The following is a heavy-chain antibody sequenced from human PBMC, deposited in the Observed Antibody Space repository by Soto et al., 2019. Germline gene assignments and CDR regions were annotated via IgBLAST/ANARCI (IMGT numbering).Heavy chain of an antibody. D-gene: IGHD4-17*01. Sequence: SETLSLTCTVSGASISNYYWSWIRQPPGKGLEWIGSIYYSGSTYYNPSLKSRVTISVDTSKNQFSLKLSSVTAADTAVYYCARLANGDYDPLWWFDPWGQGTLVTVSS. CDR1: GASISNYY. J-gene: IGHJ5*02. CDR2: IYYSGST. V-gene: IGHV4-59*05. CDR3: ARLANGDYDPLWWFDP.